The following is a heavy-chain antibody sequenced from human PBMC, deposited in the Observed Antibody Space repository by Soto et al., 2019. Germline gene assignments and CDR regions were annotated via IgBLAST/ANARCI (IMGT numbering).Heavy chain of an antibody. CDR1: SASISSSSYT. CDR2: IYHSGST. CDR3: ARGPNLGGNFDY. J-gene: IGHJ4*02. V-gene: IGHV4-39*07. D-gene: IGHD2-15*01. Sequence: SETLSLTCTVSSASISSSSYTWGWIRQPPGKGLDWIGSIYHSGSTNYNPSLKSRVTISVDKSKNQFSLKLSSVTAADTAVYYCARGPNLGGNFDYWGQGTLVTVSS.